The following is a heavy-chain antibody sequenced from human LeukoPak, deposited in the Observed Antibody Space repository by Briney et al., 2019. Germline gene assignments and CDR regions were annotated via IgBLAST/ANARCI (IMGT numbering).Heavy chain of an antibody. CDR1: GGSISTDY. CDR3: ARAVSNWFDP. V-gene: IGHV4-59*01. CDR2: IYHRGST. Sequence: SETLSLTCTVSGGSISTDYWSWIRQPPGNTLEWIGYIYHRGSTNYNPSLESRVTISVDMSKNQFSLKLTSVTAADTAIYYCARAVSNWFDPWGQGTLVTVSS. J-gene: IGHJ5*02. D-gene: IGHD5/OR15-5a*01.